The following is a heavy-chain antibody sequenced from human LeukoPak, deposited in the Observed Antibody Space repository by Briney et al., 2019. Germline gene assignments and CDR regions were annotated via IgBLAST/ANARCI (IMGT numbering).Heavy chain of an antibody. J-gene: IGHJ3*02. CDR1: GYTFTGYY. CDR2: INPNSGGT. Sequence: ASVKVSCKASGYTFTGYYMHWVGQAPGQGLEWMGWINPNSGGTNYAQKFQGRVTMTRDTSISTAYMELSRLRSDDTAVYYCARDRDIAVAGVAFDIWGQGTMVTVSS. D-gene: IGHD6-19*01. CDR3: ARDRDIAVAGVAFDI. V-gene: IGHV1-2*02.